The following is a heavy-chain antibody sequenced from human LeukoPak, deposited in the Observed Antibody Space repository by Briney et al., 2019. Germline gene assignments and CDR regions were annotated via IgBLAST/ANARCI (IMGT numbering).Heavy chain of an antibody. V-gene: IGHV4-59*01. D-gene: IGHD1-1*01. CDR1: DDSITMYY. J-gene: IGHJ6*03. Sequence: SETLSLTCSVSDDSITMYYWTWIRQPPGKGLEWIGYVDHTGSTNFNPSLNGRVSISRDTTKNLFSLRLRSVTAADTAVYFCARGRVSSSTWYSTYHYYFYMDVWGKGTTVTVSS. CDR2: VDHTGST. CDR3: ARGRVSSSTWYSTYHYYFYMDV.